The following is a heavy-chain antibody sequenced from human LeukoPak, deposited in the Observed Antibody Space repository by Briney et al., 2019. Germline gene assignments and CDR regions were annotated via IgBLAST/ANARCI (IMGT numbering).Heavy chain of an antibody. D-gene: IGHD1-26*01. Sequence: ASVKVSCKASGYTFTSYDINWVRQATGQGLEWMGWMNPNSGNTGYAQKFQGRVTITRNTSISTAYMELSSLRSDDTAVYYCARGSKWEHLDYWGQGTLVTVSS. J-gene: IGHJ4*02. V-gene: IGHV1-8*03. CDR2: MNPNSGNT. CDR1: GYTFTSYD. CDR3: ARGSKWEHLDY.